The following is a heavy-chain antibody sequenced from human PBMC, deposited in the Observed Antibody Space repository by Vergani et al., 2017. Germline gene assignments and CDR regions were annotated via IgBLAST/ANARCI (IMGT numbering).Heavy chain of an antibody. Sequence: QVQLVQSGAEVKKPGSSVKVSCKASGATFRSNTISWVRQVPGQGLEWMGRIIPVLGKTKYAQDFQGRLTITADTSTSTAYMELSSLRSEDTAVYYCASNFGVVAARSPNTYYYYGMDVWGQGTTVTVSS. CDR1: GATFRSNT. CDR2: IIPVLGKT. D-gene: IGHD2-15*01. V-gene: IGHV1-69*02. CDR3: ASNFGVVAARSPNTYYYYGMDV. J-gene: IGHJ6*02.